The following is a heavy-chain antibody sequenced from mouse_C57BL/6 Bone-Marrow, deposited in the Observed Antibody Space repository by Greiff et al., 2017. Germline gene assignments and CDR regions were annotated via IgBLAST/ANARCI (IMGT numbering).Heavy chain of an antibody. CDR3: ARSGPTYYYGSSPPTAYFDV. J-gene: IGHJ1*03. Sequence: VKVVESGAELAKPGASVKLSCKASGYTFTSYWMHWVKQRPGQGLEWIGYINPSSGYTKYNQKFKDKATLTADKSSSTAYMQLSSLTYEDSAVYYCARSGPTYYYGSSPPTAYFDVWGTGTTVTVSS. CDR2: INPSSGYT. D-gene: IGHD1-1*01. V-gene: IGHV1-7*01. CDR1: GYTFTSYW.